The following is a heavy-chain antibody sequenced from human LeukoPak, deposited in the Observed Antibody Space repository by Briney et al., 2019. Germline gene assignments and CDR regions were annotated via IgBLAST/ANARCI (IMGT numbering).Heavy chain of an antibody. D-gene: IGHD3-10*01. CDR3: ARDQPYYYGSGSEKFDY. Sequence: VASVKVSCKASGYTFTSYGISWVRQAPGQGLEWVGWISAYNGNTNYAQKLQGRVTMTTDTSTSTAYMELRSLRSDDTAVYYCARDQPYYYGSGSEKFDYWGQGTLVTVSS. J-gene: IGHJ4*02. CDR1: GYTFTSYG. V-gene: IGHV1-18*01. CDR2: ISAYNGNT.